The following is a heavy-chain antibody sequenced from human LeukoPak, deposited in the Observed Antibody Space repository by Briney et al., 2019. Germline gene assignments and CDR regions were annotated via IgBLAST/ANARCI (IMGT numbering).Heavy chain of an antibody. J-gene: IGHJ5*02. V-gene: IGHV4-39*01. CDR1: GGSISSSSYY. CDR3: ARHPTGGRTNVLFDP. D-gene: IGHD3-16*01. Sequence: PSETLSLTCTVSGGSISSSSYYWGWLRQPPGRGREWLGSIYYSGRTYDNTSLKRRVTISVDTSKNQFSLKLSSVTAADTAVYYCARHPTGGRTNVLFDPWGQGTLVTVSS. CDR2: IYYSGRT.